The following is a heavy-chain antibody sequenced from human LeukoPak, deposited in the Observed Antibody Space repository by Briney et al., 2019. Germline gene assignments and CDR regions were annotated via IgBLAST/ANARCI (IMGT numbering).Heavy chain of an antibody. CDR3: ARGELVFDC. J-gene: IGHJ4*02. V-gene: IGHV4-31*03. CDR2: IYHSGST. CDR1: GGSISSGGYY. D-gene: IGHD1-26*01. Sequence: SETLSLTCTVSGGSISSGGYYWSWIRQHPGKGLEWIGYIYHSGSTFYSPSLKSRVTILVDTSKSQFSLKLNSVTAADTAVYYCARGELVFDCWGQGALVTVSS.